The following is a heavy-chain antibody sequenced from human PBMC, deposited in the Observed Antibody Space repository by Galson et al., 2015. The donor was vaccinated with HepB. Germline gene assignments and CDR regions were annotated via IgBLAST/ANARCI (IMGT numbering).Heavy chain of an antibody. V-gene: IGHV3-23*01. CDR2: ISGSSGST. J-gene: IGHJ3*02. D-gene: IGHD3-10*01. Sequence: SLRLSCAASGFTFSSYAMSWVRQAPGKGLEWVSAISGSSGSTYYADSVKGRFTISRDNSKNTLYLQMNSLTAEDTAVYYCAKDNTESYEEGFGDLAFDIWGQGTMVTVSS. CDR3: AKDNTESYEEGFGDLAFDI. CDR1: GFTFSSYA.